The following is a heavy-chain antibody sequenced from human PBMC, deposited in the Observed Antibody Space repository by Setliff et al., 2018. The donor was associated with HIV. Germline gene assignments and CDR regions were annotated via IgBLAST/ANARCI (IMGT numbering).Heavy chain of an antibody. V-gene: IGHV4-31*03. CDR2: IYYSGST. J-gene: IGHJ4*02. CDR3: ARVRTGSYFQRLDY. Sequence: LSLTCTVSGGSISSGGYFWSWIRQLPGKGLEWIGYIYYSGSTFYNPSLKSRVTISVDTAKNQFSLKLSSVTAADTAVYFCARVRTGSYFQRLDYWGQGSLVTVSS. CDR1: GGSISSGGYF. D-gene: IGHD3-9*01.